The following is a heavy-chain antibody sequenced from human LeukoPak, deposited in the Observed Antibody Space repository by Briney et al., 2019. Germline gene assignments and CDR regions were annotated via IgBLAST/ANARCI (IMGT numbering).Heavy chain of an antibody. CDR1: TFTFSSYE. D-gene: IGHD3-10*01. Sequence: PGGSLRLSCAASTFTFSSYEMNWVRQAPGKGLEGVSYITSSGGTKFYADSVKGRFTISRDNAQNSLFLQMSSLRTEDTAIYYCARDLQDGSGNPYGAFDIWGPGTMVTVSP. J-gene: IGHJ3*02. CDR2: ITSSGGTK. CDR3: ARDLQDGSGNPYGAFDI. V-gene: IGHV3-48*03.